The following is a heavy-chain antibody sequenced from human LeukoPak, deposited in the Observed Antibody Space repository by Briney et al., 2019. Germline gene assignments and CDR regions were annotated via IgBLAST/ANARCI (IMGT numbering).Heavy chain of an antibody. D-gene: IGHD3-3*01. Sequence: GESLKISCKGSGYSFTTYWIGWVRQMPGKGLEWMGIFYPGDSDTRYSPSFQGQVTISADKSISTAYLQWSSLKASDTAMYYCARLYVASYYDFWSGYESRAFDIWGQGTMVTVSS. J-gene: IGHJ3*02. V-gene: IGHV5-51*01. CDR3: ARLYVASYYDFWSGYESRAFDI. CDR2: FYPGDSDT. CDR1: GYSFTTYW.